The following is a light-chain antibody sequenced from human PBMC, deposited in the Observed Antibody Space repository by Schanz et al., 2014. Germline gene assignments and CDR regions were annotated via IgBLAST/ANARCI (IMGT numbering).Light chain of an antibody. CDR2: GAS. CDR1: QTVSSN. CDR3: QQRSNWPPGLT. Sequence: EIVMTQSPATLSVSPGEGATLSCRASQTVSSNLAWYQQQPGQAPRLLIYGASTRATGIPDRFSGSGSGTDFTLTISSLEPEDFAVYYCQQRSNWPPGLTFGGGTKVEIK. V-gene: IGKV3-15*01. J-gene: IGKJ4*01.